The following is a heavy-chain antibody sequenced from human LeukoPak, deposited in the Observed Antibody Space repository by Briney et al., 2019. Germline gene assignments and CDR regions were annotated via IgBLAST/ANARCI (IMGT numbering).Heavy chain of an antibody. J-gene: IGHJ5*02. D-gene: IGHD3-9*01. V-gene: IGHV1-8*01. CDR2: MNPNSGNT. CDR1: GYTFTSYD. CDR3: ARGRELRYFDWLLQATANDNWFDP. Sequence: ASVKVSCKASGYTFTSYDINWVRQATGQGLEWMGWMNPNSGNTGYAQKFQGRVTMTRNTSISTAYMELSSLRSEDTAVYYCARGRELRYFDWLLQATANDNWFDPWGQGTLVTVSS.